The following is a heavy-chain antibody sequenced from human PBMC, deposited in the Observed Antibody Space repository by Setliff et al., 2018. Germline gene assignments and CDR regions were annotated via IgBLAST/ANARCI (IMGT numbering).Heavy chain of an antibody. V-gene: IGHV4-59*01. Sequence: PSETLSLTCAVSGYSISSGYYWDWIRQPPGKGLEWIGYIYYSGSTNYNPSLKGRVTISLDTSKNQFSLKLSSVTAADTAVYYCARQQQLVIGSTAYYYYGMDVWGQGTTVTVSS. CDR3: ARQQQLVIGSTAYYYYGMDV. J-gene: IGHJ6*02. CDR2: IYYSGST. CDR1: GYSISSGYY. D-gene: IGHD6-13*01.